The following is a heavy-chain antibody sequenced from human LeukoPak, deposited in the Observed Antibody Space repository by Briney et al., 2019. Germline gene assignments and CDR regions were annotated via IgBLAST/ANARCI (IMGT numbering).Heavy chain of an antibody. V-gene: IGHV4-34*01. Sequence: ASETLSLTCAVYGGSFSGYYWSWIRQPPGKGLEWIGEINHSGSTYYNPSLKSRVTISVDTSKNQFSLKLSSVTAADTAVYYCARRGGAFALDYWGQGTLVTVSS. CDR3: ARRGGAFALDY. D-gene: IGHD3-10*01. CDR1: GGSFSGYY. J-gene: IGHJ4*02. CDR2: INHSGST.